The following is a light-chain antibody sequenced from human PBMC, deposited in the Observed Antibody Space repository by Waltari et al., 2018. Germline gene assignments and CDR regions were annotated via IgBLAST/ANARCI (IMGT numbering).Light chain of an antibody. Sequence: SSELTQDPAVSVALGQTVRITCQGDSLRSYYASWYQRKPGQAPVLVIYGKNNRPSGIPDRFPGSRSGDTASLTITGAQAEDEADYYCNSRDSSGNLYVFGTGTKVTVL. CDR3: NSRDSSGNLYV. CDR1: SLRSYY. CDR2: GKN. V-gene: IGLV3-19*01. J-gene: IGLJ1*01.